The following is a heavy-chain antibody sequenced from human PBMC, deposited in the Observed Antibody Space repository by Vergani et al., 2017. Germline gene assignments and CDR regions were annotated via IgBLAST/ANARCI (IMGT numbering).Heavy chain of an antibody. CDR1: VFTFSSYA. J-gene: IGHJ4*02. V-gene: IGHV3-23*01. CDR2: ISCSGGST. CDR3: AKGQAMIVTVGGYFDY. Sequence: EVQLLESGGGLVQPGGSLRLSCAASVFTFSSYAMSWVLQAPGKGLGWVSAISCSGGSTYYASPVEGRFTISRDKSKNTLYLRMNSLRAEDTAVYYCAKGQAMIVTVGGYFDYWGQGTLVTVSS. D-gene: IGHD3-22*01.